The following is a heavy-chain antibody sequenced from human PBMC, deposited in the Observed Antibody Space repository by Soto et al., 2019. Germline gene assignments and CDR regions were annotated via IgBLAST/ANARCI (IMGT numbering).Heavy chain of an antibody. CDR3: ARDTLPGGNDAFEF. CDR1: GGSSRNYC. Sequence: PSLRSTVSGGSSRNYCLLLLMKPAGKGLEWIGRIYTSGSTNYNPSLKSRVTMSVDTSKNQFSLKLSSVTAADTAVYYCARDTLPGGNDAFEFWGKGKMVTVS. J-gene: IGHJ3*01. CDR2: IYTSGST. V-gene: IGHV4-4*07. D-gene: IGHD2-15*01.